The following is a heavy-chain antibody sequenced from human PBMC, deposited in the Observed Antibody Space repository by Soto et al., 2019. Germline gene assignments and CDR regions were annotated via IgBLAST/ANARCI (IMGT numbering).Heavy chain of an antibody. J-gene: IGHJ5*02. CDR1: GYTFTGYY. V-gene: IGHV1-2*04. D-gene: IGHD6-13*01. CDR3: ARTLPLGIAAAGRSSNNWFDP. CDR2: INPNSGGT. Sequence: GASVKVSCKASGYTFTGYYMHWVRQAPGQGLEWKGWINPNSGGTNYAQKFQGWVTMTRDTSISTAYMELSRLRSDDTAVYYCARTLPLGIAAAGRSSNNWFDPWGQGTLVTVSS.